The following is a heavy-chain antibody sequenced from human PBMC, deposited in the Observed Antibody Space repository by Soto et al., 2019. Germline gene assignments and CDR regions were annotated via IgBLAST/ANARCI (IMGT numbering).Heavy chain of an antibody. CDR1: GYSNSSNS. CDR3: ARVLGNDAFNI. D-gene: IGHD3-3*02. Sequence: SETQSLTSPVSGYSNSSNSSSYVRHPPWKGLEWIGEIYHSGSTNYNPSLKSRVTISVDKSKIQFSLKLTSVTAVVTAVYYCARVLGNDAFNIWGQGTMVTVSS. J-gene: IGHJ3*02. V-gene: IGHV4-4*02. CDR2: IYHSGST.